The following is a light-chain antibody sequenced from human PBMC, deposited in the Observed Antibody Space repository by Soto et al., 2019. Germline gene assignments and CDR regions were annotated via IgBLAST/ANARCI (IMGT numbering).Light chain of an antibody. V-gene: IGKV1-5*03. CDR1: QSLSSW. Sequence: DIQMTQSPSTLSASVGDRVTITCRASQSLSSWLAWYQQKPGRAPNLLIYKASSLQSGVPSRFSGSGSGTEFTLTISSLQPVDFATYYCQQYMYTFGQGTKVDIK. J-gene: IGKJ2*01. CDR3: QQYMYT. CDR2: KAS.